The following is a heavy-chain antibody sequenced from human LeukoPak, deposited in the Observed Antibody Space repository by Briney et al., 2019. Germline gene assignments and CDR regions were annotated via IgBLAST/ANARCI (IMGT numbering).Heavy chain of an antibody. CDR1: GGSISSSNFH. CDR2: IYYSGST. D-gene: IGHD3-9*01. V-gene: IGHV4-39*01. Sequence: SETLSLTCSVSGGSISSSNFHWGWIRQPPGKGLEWIGIIYYSGSTYYNPSLKSRVTISVDTSKSQFSLRLTSVTAADTAIYYCARTELRSFQPHAFDIWGQGTMVTVSS. J-gene: IGHJ3*02. CDR3: ARTELRSFQPHAFDI.